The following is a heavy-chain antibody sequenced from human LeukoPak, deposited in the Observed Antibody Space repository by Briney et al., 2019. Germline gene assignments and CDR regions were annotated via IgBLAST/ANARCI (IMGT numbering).Heavy chain of an antibody. D-gene: IGHD3-3*01. J-gene: IGHJ4*02. Sequence: GGSLRLSCAASGFTLSNYWMSWVRQISGRGLEWVANIRQDGSAKYYVDSVKGRFTISRDNAKDSLYLQMNSLRAEDTAVYYCASGFLDSWGQGTLVTVSS. CDR1: GFTLSNYW. CDR3: ASGFLDS. CDR2: IRQDGSAK. V-gene: IGHV3-7*03.